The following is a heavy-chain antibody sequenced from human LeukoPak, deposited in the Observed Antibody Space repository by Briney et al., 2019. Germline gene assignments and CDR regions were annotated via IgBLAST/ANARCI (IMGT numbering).Heavy chain of an antibody. CDR1: GGSISSYY. D-gene: IGHD6-25*01. V-gene: IGHV4-59*08. Sequence: SETLSLTCTVSGGSISSYYWSWIRQPPGKGLEWIGYIYYSGSTNYNPSLKSRVTISVDTSKNQFSLKLSSVTAADTAVYYCARRGRGVCSSGPHGMDVWGQGTTVTVSS. CDR2: IYYSGST. CDR3: ARRGRGVCSSGPHGMDV. J-gene: IGHJ6*02.